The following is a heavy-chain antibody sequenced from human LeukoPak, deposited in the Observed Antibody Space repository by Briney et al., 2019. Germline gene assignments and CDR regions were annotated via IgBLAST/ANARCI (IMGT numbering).Heavy chain of an antibody. V-gene: IGHV3-23*01. CDR3: AKAVDLATISVDI. D-gene: IGHD5-24*01. Sequence: GGSLRLSCAASGITFSNYWMSWVRQAPGKGLEWVSGISGSGVYTYYADSVKGRFTISRDNSRNTLYLVMNSLRVDDTAVYYCAKAVDLATISVDIWGQGTMVTVSS. J-gene: IGHJ3*02. CDR1: GITFSNYW. CDR2: ISGSGVYT.